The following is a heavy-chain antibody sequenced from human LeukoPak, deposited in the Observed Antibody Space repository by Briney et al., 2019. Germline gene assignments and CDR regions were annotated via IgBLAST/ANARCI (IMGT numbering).Heavy chain of an antibody. CDR1: GGTFSSYA. Sequence: ASVKVSCKASGGTFSSYAISWVRQAPGQGLEWMGGIIPIFGTANYAQKFQGRVTITADESTSTAYMELSSLRSEDTAVYYCARQYYDFWSGYYKHWFDPWGQGTLVTVSS. D-gene: IGHD3-3*01. V-gene: IGHV1-69*13. J-gene: IGHJ5*02. CDR2: IIPIFGTA. CDR3: ARQYYDFWSGYYKHWFDP.